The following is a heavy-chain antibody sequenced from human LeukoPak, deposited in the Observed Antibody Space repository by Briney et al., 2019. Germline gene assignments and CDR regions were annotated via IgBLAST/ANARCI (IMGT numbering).Heavy chain of an antibody. J-gene: IGHJ4*02. Sequence: GGSLRLSCAASGFTFSSYSMNWVRQAPGKGLEWVSSISSSSYIYYADSVKGRFTISRDNAKNSLYLQVNSLRAEDTAVYYCARAIVLVGATCGGDYWGQGTLVTVSS. CDR3: ARAIVLVGATCGGDY. CDR1: GFTFSSYS. V-gene: IGHV3-21*01. CDR2: ISSSSYI. D-gene: IGHD1-26*01.